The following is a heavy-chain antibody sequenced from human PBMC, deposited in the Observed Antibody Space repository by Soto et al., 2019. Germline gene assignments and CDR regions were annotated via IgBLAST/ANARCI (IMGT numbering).Heavy chain of an antibody. D-gene: IGHD6-13*01. CDR3: ARRYSSIAAVDY. Sequence: QLQLQESGPGLVKPSEILSLTCTVSGGSISSSSYYWGWIRQPPGKGLEWIGSIYYSGSTYYNPSLKSRVTISVDTSKNQFSLKLSSVTAADTAVYYCARRYSSIAAVDYWGQGTLVTVSS. CDR2: IYYSGST. CDR1: GGSISSSSYY. V-gene: IGHV4-39*01. J-gene: IGHJ4*02.